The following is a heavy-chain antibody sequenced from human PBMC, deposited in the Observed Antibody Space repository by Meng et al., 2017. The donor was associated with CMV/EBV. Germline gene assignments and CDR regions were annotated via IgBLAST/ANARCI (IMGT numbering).Heavy chain of an antibody. CDR1: GFTFSSYA. CDR2: ISGSGGST. Sequence: GESLKISCAASGFTFSSYAMSWVRQAPGKGLEWVSAISGSGGSTYYADSVKGRFTISRDNSKNTLYLQMSSLRAEDTAVYYCAKDIVLMVYAIGLDYWGQGTLVTVSS. CDR3: AKDIVLMVYAIGLDY. J-gene: IGHJ4*02. V-gene: IGHV3-23*01. D-gene: IGHD2-8*01.